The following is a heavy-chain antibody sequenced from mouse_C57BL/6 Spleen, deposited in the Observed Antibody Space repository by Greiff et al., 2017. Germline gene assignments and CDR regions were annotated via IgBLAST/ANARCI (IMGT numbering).Heavy chain of an antibody. V-gene: IGHV1-52*01. Sequence: QVQLQQPGAELVRPGSSLKLSCKASGYTFTSYWMHWVKQRPIQGLEWIGNLDPSDSETHYTQNFKNNATLTVDKSSSTAYMQLSSLTSEDSAVYYCARGYYGYDPYFDYWGQGTTLTVSS. D-gene: IGHD2-2*01. CDR3: ARGYYGYDPYFDY. CDR2: LDPSDSET. CDR1: GYTFTSYW. J-gene: IGHJ2*01.